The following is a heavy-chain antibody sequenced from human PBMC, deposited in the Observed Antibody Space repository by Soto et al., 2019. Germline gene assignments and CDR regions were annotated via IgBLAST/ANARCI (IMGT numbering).Heavy chain of an antibody. CDR2: ISGSGGST. CDR1: GFTCSRYA. CDR3: ANTPVVYSMGNWAFDY. Sequence: EVQLLESGGGLVQPGGSLRLSCAASGFTCSRYAMSWVRQAPGKGPEWVSAISGSGGSTYYADSVKGRFTFSRDNAKHTLSLQMISLRAEDTAVYVWANTPVVYSMGNWAFDYWGQGNMVTVAS. V-gene: IGHV3-23*01. D-gene: IGHD2-8*02. J-gene: IGHJ4*02.